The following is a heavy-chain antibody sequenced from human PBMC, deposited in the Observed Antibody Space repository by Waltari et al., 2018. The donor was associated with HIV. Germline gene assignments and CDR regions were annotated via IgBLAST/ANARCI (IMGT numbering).Heavy chain of an antibody. D-gene: IGHD2-2*01. V-gene: IGHV4-39*01. CDR3: ARLVPAAADY. CDR2: IYYSGST. CDR1: GGSISSSSYY. Sequence: QLQLQESGPGLVKPSETLSLTCTVSGGSISSSSYYWGWIRQPPGKGLEWIGSIYYSGSTYSNPSLKSRVTISVDTSKNQFSLKLSSVTAADTAVYYCARLVPAAADYWGQGTLVTVSS. J-gene: IGHJ4*02.